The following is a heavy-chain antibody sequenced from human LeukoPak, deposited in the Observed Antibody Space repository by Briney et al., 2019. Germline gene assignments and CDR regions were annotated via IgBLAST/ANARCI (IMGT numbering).Heavy chain of an antibody. CDR2: IYPNSGDT. D-gene: IGHD3-22*01. J-gene: IGHJ4*02. CDR3: ARALYYYDSSGYYYVPNRFDY. Sequence: ASVKVSCKASGYTFTGYYMHWVRQAPGQGLEWMGWIYPNSGDTNYAQKFQGRVTMTRDTSISTAYMELSRLRSDDTAVYYCARALYYYDSSGYYYVPNRFDYWGQGTLVTVSS. V-gene: IGHV1-2*02. CDR1: GYTFTGYY.